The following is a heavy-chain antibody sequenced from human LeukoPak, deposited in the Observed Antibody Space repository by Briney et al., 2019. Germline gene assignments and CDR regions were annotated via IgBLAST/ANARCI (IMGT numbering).Heavy chain of an antibody. CDR3: ARHNRLGIAAAGTPYYYYGMDV. CDR2: INPDDSEI. V-gene: IGHV5-51*01. CDR1: GYSFTNYW. D-gene: IGHD6-13*01. J-gene: IGHJ6*02. Sequence: GESLKISCKGSGYSFTNYWIGWVRQTPGKGLEWMGIINPDDSEIKYSPSLQGQVTISADKSISTAYLQWSSLKASDTAMYYCARHNRLGIAAAGTPYYYYGMDVWGQGTTVTVSS.